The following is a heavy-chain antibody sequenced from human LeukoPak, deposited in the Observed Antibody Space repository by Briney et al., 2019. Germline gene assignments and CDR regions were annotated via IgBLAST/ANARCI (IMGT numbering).Heavy chain of an antibody. V-gene: IGHV1-18*01. CDR3: ARLLDTAMVTSYWFDP. D-gene: IGHD5-18*01. Sequence: ASVKVSCKASGYTFTSYGISRVRQAPGQGLEWMGWISAYNGNTNYAQKLQGRVTMTTDTSTSTAYMELRSLRSDDTAVYYCARLLDTAMVTSYWFDPWGQGTVVTVSS. CDR1: GYTFTSYG. CDR2: ISAYNGNT. J-gene: IGHJ5*02.